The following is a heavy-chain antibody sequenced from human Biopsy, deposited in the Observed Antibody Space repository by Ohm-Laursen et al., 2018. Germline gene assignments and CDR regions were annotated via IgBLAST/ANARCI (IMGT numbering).Heavy chain of an antibody. CDR2: FSHTGTT. V-gene: IGHV4-34*01. CDR1: GGSFSGYD. D-gene: IGHD4/OR15-4a*01. Sequence: GTLSLTWSVDGGSFSGYDWTWIRQPPGKGLEWGGEFSHTGTTIYNPSLKSRLTISVDKSKNHFSLRLTSVTAADTATYFCARGPYGDNAGAFDVWGQGTVVTVSS. J-gene: IGHJ3*01. CDR3: ARGPYGDNAGAFDV.